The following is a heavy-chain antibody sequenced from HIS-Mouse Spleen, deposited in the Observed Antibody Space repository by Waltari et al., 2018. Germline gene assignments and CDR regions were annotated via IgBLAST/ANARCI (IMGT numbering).Heavy chain of an antibody. CDR2: IYYRGST. Sequence: QLQLQESGPGLVKPSETLSLTCTVSGGSISSSSYYWGWIRQPPGKGLEWIGSIYYRGSTYSNPSLKSRVTIAVDTSKNQFSLKLSSVTAADTAVYYCARGAVAVDYWGQGTLVTVSS. CDR3: ARGAVAVDY. D-gene: IGHD6-19*01. V-gene: IGHV4-39*07. J-gene: IGHJ4*02. CDR1: GGSISSSSYY.